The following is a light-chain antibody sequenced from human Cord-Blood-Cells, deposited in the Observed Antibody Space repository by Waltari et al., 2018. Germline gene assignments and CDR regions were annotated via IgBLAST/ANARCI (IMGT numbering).Light chain of an antibody. V-gene: IGLV2-23*01. J-gene: IGLJ2*01. CDR3: CSYAGSSNVV. Sequence: QSALTQPASVSGSPGQSITISCTGTSRDVGSSYLVSWYQQHPGKAPKLMIYEGSKRPSGVSNRFSGSKSGNTASLTISGLQAEDEADYYCCSYAGSSNVVFGGGTKLTVL. CDR2: EGS. CDR1: SRDVGSSYL.